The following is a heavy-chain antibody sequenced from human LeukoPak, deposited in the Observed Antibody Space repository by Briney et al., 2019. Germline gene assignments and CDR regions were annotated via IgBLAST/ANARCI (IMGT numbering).Heavy chain of an antibody. J-gene: IGHJ4*02. Sequence: SVKVSCKASGGTFISHAISWVRQAPGQGLEWVGGIIPIFGTTNYAQKFQGRVTITTDESTSTGYMELRSLRSDDTAVYYCARGDSGYDYGFDNWGQGTLVTVSS. V-gene: IGHV1-69*05. CDR2: IIPIFGTT. D-gene: IGHD5-12*01. CDR1: GGTFISHA. CDR3: ARGDSGYDYGFDN.